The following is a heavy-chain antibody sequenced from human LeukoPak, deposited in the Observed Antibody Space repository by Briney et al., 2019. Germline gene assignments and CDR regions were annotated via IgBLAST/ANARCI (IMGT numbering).Heavy chain of an antibody. D-gene: IGHD4-17*01. V-gene: IGHV4-59*01. CDR3: ARESDYAGAFDI. CDR1: GGSISSYY. Sequence: PSETLSLTCTVSGGSISSYYWSWIRQPPGKGLEWIGYIYYSGSTNYNPSLKSRVTISVDTSKNQFSLKLSSVTAADTAVYYCARESDYAGAFDIWGQGTIVTVSS. J-gene: IGHJ3*02. CDR2: IYYSGST.